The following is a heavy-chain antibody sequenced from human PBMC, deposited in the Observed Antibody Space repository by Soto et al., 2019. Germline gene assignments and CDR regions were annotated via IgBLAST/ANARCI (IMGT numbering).Heavy chain of an antibody. CDR1: GGSISSYY. V-gene: IGHV4-59*08. D-gene: IGHD1-1*01. Sequence: SETLSLTCTVSGGSISSYYWSWIRQPPGKGLEWIGYICYSGSTNYNPSLKSRVTISVDTSKNQFSLKLSSVTAADTAVYYCARRTGLTLEDYYYYYMDVWGKGTTVTVSS. CDR3: ARRTGLTLEDYYYYYMDV. J-gene: IGHJ6*03. CDR2: ICYSGST.